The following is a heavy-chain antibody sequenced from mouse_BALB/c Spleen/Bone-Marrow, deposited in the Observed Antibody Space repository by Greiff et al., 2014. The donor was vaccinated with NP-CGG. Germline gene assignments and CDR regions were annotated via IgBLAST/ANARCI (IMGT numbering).Heavy chain of an antibody. CDR3: ARDRLWYHTLDY. CDR1: GFTFSSYA. Sequence: EVMLVESGGGLVKPGGSLKLSCAASGFTFSSYAMSWVRQSPEKRLEWVAEISSGGTYTYYPDTVTGRFTISRDNARNTLYLEMRSRRSKDTAIYFCARDRLWYHTLDYWGQGTFVTVSA. V-gene: IGHV5-9-4*01. D-gene: IGHD2-1*01. J-gene: IGHJ4*01. CDR2: ISSGGTYT.